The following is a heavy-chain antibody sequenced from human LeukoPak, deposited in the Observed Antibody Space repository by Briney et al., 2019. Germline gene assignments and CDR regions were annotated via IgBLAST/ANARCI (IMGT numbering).Heavy chain of an antibody. CDR1: GYTFTSYG. CDR2: ISAYNGNT. Sequence: ASVKVSCKASGYTFTSYGISWVRQAPGQGLEWMGWISAYNGNTNYAQKLQGRVTMTTDTSTSTAYMELRSLRSDDTAVYYCAREWGSYSPNWFDPWGQGTLVTVSS. V-gene: IGHV1-18*01. J-gene: IGHJ5*02. D-gene: IGHD3-16*01. CDR3: AREWGSYSPNWFDP.